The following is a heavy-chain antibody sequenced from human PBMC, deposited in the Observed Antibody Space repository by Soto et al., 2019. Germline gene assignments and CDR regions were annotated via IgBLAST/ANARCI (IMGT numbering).Heavy chain of an antibody. CDR1: GFSLSTSRVG. Sequence: QITLKESGPTRVKPTQTLTLTCTFSGFSLSTSRVGVGWIRQPPGKALERLALIYWDDDKRYSPSLKSRLTITKDTCKNQVVLTLTNVDPVDTATYYCAHRAGLQGNWNGGSFDFWGQGALVTVSS. CDR2: IYWDDDK. D-gene: IGHD1-1*01. V-gene: IGHV2-5*02. CDR3: AHRAGLQGNWNGGSFDF. J-gene: IGHJ4*02.